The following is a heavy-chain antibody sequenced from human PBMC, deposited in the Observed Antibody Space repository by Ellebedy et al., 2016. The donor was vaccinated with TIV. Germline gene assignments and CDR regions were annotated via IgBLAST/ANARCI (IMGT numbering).Heavy chain of an antibody. CDR2: ISVGSSHK. J-gene: IGHJ2*01. D-gene: IGHD1-7*01. Sequence: GESLKTSXVASGSTFPTYSFNWVRQAPGKGLECVSSISVGSSHKYYADSAKGRFTISRDDATNSVYLQLNSLRADDTAVYYCARAGITGTGWYFELWGRGTLVTVSS. CDR1: GSTFPTYS. CDR3: ARAGITGTGWYFEL. V-gene: IGHV3-21*01.